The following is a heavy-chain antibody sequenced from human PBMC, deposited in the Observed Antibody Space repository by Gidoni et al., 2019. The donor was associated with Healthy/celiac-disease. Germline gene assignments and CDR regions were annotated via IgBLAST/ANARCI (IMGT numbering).Heavy chain of an antibody. Sequence: QVTLKESGPVLVTPTETSTLTCTVSGFSLSNARMGVSWIRQPPGEALEWLANIFSNDEKSYSTSLKSRLTISKDTSKSQVVLTMTNMDPVDTATYYCARWRYDFWSGYSVNWFDPWGQGTLVTVSS. V-gene: IGHV2-26*01. CDR3: ARWRYDFWSGYSVNWFDP. CDR1: GFSLSNARMG. D-gene: IGHD3-3*01. J-gene: IGHJ5*02. CDR2: IFSNDEK.